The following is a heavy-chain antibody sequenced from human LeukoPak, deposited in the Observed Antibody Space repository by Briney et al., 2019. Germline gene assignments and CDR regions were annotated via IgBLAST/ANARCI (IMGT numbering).Heavy chain of an antibody. D-gene: IGHD3-22*01. V-gene: IGHV3-9*01. CDR1: GFTFDDYA. CDR3: ASLGAYYYDSSGYPLDY. CDR2: ISWNSGSI. Sequence: GGSLRLSCAASGFTFDDYAMHWVRQAPGKGREWVSGISWNSGSIGYADSVKGRFTISRDNAKNSLYLQMNSLRAEDTALYYCASLGAYYYDSSGYPLDYWGQGTLVTVSS. J-gene: IGHJ4*02.